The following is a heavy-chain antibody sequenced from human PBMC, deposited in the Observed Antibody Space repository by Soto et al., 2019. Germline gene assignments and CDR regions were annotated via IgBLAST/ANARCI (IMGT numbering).Heavy chain of an antibody. CDR3: ARGRDGSNYYFDY. CDR2: IVPIFGKA. Sequence: QVQLVQSGPEVKKPGSSVTVSCKASGGTFSDSVTSWVRQAPGQGLEWMGGIVPIFGKANLAEKCQDRVTITADESTSTAYMKLSSLRSEDTAVYYCARGRDGSNYYFDYWGQGTLVTVSS. J-gene: IGHJ4*02. CDR1: GGTFSDSV. D-gene: IGHD3-10*01. V-gene: IGHV1-69*01.